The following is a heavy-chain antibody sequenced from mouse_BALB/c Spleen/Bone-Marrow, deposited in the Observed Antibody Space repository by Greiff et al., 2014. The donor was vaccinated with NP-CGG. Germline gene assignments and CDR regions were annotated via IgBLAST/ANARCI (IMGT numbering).Heavy chain of an antibody. Sequence: QVQLQQSGPELVKPGASVRISCKASGFTFTSYFIHWMKERPGQGLEWIGWIYPGNVNTNYNEKFKGKATLTAAKSSTTAYMQLSSLPSEDSAVYFCARRFITTTHWYFDVWGAGTTVTVSS. CDR3: ARRFITTTHWYFDV. CDR2: IYPGNVNT. V-gene: IGHV1S56*01. D-gene: IGHD1-2*01. CDR1: GFTFTSYF. J-gene: IGHJ1*01.